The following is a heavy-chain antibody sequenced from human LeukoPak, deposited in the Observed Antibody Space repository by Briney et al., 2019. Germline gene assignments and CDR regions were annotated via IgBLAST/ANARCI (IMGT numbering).Heavy chain of an antibody. CDR3: ARDQDYGGNFQFDY. D-gene: IGHD4-23*01. Sequence: SQTLSLTCAISGDSVSSNSATWNWIRQSPSRGLEWLGRTYYRSKWYNDYAVSVKSRITINPDTSKNQFSPHLNSVTPEDTAMYYCARDQDYGGNFQFDYWGQGTLVTVSS. J-gene: IGHJ4*02. V-gene: IGHV6-1*01. CDR2: TYYRSKWYN. CDR1: GDSVSSNSAT.